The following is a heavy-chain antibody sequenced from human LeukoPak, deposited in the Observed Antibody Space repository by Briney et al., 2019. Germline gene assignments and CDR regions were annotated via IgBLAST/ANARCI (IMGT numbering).Heavy chain of an antibody. V-gene: IGHV5-51*01. CDR2: IYPGDSDT. J-gene: IGHJ3*02. CDR1: GYSFTSYW. Sequence: GESLKISCKGSGYSFTSYWIGWVRQMPGKGLEWMGIIYPGDSDTRYSPSFQGQVTISADKSISTAYLQWSSLKASDTAMYYCALSYDSSGYFVYAFDIWGQGTMVTVSS. D-gene: IGHD3-22*01. CDR3: ALSYDSSGYFVYAFDI.